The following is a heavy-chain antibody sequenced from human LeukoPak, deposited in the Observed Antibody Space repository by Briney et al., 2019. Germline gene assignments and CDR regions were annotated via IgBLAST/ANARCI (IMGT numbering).Heavy chain of an antibody. V-gene: IGHV4-34*01. D-gene: IGHD3-3*01. CDR1: GGSFSGYY. Sequence: SETLSLTCAVYGGSFSGYYWSRIRQPPGKELEWIGEINHSGSTNYNPSLKSRVTISVDTSKNQFSLKLSSVTAADTAVYYCARGRALTIFGVVGFYDYWGQGTLVTVSS. CDR2: INHSGST. CDR3: ARGRALTIFGVVGFYDY. J-gene: IGHJ4*02.